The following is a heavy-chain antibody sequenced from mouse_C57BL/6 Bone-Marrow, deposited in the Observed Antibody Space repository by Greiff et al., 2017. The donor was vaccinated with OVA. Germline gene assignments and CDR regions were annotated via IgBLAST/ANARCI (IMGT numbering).Heavy chain of an antibody. V-gene: IGHV5-6*01. D-gene: IGHD4-1*01. CDR2: ISSGGSYT. J-gene: IGHJ1*03. CDR3: ARHGTGTGWYFDV. CDR1: GFTFSSYG. Sequence: EVKLVESGGDLVKPGGSLKLSCAASGFTFSSYGMSWVRQTPDKRLEWVATISSGGSYTYYPDSVKGRFTISRDNAKNTLYLQMSSLKSEDTAMYYCARHGTGTGWYFDVWGTGTTVTVSS.